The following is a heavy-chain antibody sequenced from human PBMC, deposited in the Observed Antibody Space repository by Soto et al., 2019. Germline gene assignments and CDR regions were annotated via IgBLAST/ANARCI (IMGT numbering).Heavy chain of an antibody. J-gene: IGHJ4*02. D-gene: IGHD2-21*02. CDR1: CGSISSSSYY. Sequence: ETLSLTCTVSCGSISSSSYYWGWIRQPPGKGLEWIGSIYYSGSTYYNPSLKSRVTISVDTSKNQFSLKLSSVTAADTAVYYCASLPNCGGDCFFFDYWGQGTLVTVSS. V-gene: IGHV4-39*01. CDR2: IYYSGST. CDR3: ASLPNCGGDCFFFDY.